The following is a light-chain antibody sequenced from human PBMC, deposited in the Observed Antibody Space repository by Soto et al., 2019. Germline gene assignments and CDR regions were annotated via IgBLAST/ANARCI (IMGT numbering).Light chain of an antibody. CDR1: HSVTSDY. Sequence: EIVLTQSPGTLSLSPGERATLSCRASHSVTSDYLAWYQQKPGQAPRLLIYGATKRATGIPDRFSGSGSGTDFTLTISRLEAEDFAVYFCHQYGSSPQTFGQGTKVEIK. CDR3: HQYGSSPQT. J-gene: IGKJ1*01. CDR2: GAT. V-gene: IGKV3-20*01.